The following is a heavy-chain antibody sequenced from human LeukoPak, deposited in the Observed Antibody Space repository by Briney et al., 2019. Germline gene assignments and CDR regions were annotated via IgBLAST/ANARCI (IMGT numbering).Heavy chain of an antibody. CDR2: IRDKAYSYAT. D-gene: IGHD1-1*01. CDR3: TRPGRGNYYEF. CDR1: GFTFSGSS. V-gene: IGHV3-73*01. J-gene: IGHJ4*02. Sequence: PGGSLRLSCAASGFTFSGSSMHWVRQVSGKGLEWVGRIRDKAYSYATASAASVRGRFTVSRDGSQNMVFLQMNSLKTEDTAVYYCTRPGRGNYYEFWGQGVLVIVSS.